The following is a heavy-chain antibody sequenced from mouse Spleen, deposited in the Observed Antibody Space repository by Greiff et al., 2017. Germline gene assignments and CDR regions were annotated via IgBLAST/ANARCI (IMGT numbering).Heavy chain of an antibody. D-gene: IGHD1-1*01. Sequence: EVNVVESGGGLVKLGGSLKLSCAASGFTFSSYAMSWVRQTPEKRLEWVATISSGGGNTYYPDSVKGRFTISRDNAKNTLYLQMSSLKSEDTAMYYCAREYYYGSSSYYAMDYWGQGTSVTVSS. V-gene: IGHV5-9*04. CDR2: ISSGGGNT. J-gene: IGHJ4*01. CDR3: AREYYYGSSSYYAMDY. CDR1: GFTFSSYA.